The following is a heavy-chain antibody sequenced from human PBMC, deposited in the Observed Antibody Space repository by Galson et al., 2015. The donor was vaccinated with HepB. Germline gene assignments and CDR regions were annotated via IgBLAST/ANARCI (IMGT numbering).Heavy chain of an antibody. CDR1: GFSFSTDG. Sequence: SLRLSCAASGFSFSTDGMAWVRQAPGTGLEWISSIRDNGQATHYADSVKGRFTISRDKSNNMMYRQLNSLTVGDTALYYCKTQLWDHAYWSQGTLVTVSS. CDR2: IRDNGQAT. D-gene: IGHD1-26*01. CDR3: KTQLWDHAY. V-gene: IGHV3-23*01. J-gene: IGHJ4*02.